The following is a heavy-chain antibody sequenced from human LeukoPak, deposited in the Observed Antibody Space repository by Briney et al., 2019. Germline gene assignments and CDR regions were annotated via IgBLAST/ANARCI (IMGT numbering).Heavy chain of an antibody. V-gene: IGHV3-74*01. CDR1: GFTFSSYW. CDR3: ARDYAGYSYGFNWFDP. Sequence: GGSLRLSCAASGFTFSSYWMHWVRQAPGKGLVWVSRINGDGSSTSYADSVKGRFTISRDNAKNTLCLQMNSLRAEDTAVYYCARDYAGYSYGFNWFDPWGQGTLVTVSS. J-gene: IGHJ5*02. D-gene: IGHD5-18*01. CDR2: INGDGSST.